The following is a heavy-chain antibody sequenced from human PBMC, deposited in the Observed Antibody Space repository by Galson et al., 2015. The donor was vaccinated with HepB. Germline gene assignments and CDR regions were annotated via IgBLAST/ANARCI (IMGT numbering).Heavy chain of an antibody. J-gene: IGHJ4*02. Sequence: SVKVSCKASGYTFTDYYLHWVRQAPGQGLEWMGRINANSGGTNTAQKFQGRVTLTRDTSISTAYMELSGLRSDDTAVYYCAIYFDRDKYYFGIFDYWGQGTLVTVSS. V-gene: IGHV1-2*06. CDR2: INANSGGT. CDR1: GYTFTDYY. D-gene: IGHD3-22*01. CDR3: AIYFDRDKYYFGIFDY.